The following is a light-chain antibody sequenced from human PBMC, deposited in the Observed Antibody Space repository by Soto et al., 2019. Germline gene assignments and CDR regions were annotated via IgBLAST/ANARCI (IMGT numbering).Light chain of an antibody. J-gene: IGKJ5*01. V-gene: IGKV1-5*03. CDR1: QSINKY. CDR2: KAS. CDR3: QQYNTYST. Sequence: IKIAQSPSSLSAYVGDGVTITCRASQSINKYLNWYQQKPGKAPKLLIYKASTLKSGVPSRFSGSGAGTEFTLTIRSLQPDDSATYYCQQYNTYSTFGQGTRLEIK.